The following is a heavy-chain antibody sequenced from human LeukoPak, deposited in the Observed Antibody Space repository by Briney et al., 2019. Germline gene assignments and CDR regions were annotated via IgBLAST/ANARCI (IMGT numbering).Heavy chain of an antibody. D-gene: IGHD3-3*01. V-gene: IGHV1-2*02. CDR2: INPNGGGT. CDR3: ARDDFWSGSRYP. J-gene: IGHJ5*02. Sequence: ASVKVSCKASGYTFTGYYMHWARQAPGQGLEWMGWINPNGGGTNYAQKFQGRVTMTRDTSISTAYMELSRLRSDDTAVYYCARDDFWSGSRYPWRQGTLVTVSS. CDR1: GYTFTGYY.